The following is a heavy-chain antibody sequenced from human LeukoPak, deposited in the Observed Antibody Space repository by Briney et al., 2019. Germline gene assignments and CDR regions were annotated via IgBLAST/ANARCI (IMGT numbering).Heavy chain of an antibody. J-gene: IGHJ6*03. Sequence: SETLSLTCTVSGGSISSYYWSWIRRPAGKGLEWIGRIYNSGSTNYNPSLKSRVTMSVDTSKNQFSLKLSSVTAADTAVYYCARDRVGSSSDYMDVWGKGTTVTVSS. CDR1: GGSISSYY. CDR3: ARDRVGSSSDYMDV. CDR2: IYNSGST. D-gene: IGHD6-6*01. V-gene: IGHV4-4*07.